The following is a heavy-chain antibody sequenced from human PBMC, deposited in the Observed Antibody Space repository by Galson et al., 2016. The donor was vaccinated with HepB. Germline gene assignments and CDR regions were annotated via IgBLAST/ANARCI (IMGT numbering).Heavy chain of an antibody. V-gene: IGHV3-30*18. CDR1: GFPFNAYG. CDR2: ISYDGKNK. Sequence: SLRLSCAASGFPFNAYGIHWVRQAPGKGLEWVSVISYDGKNKYYADSVRGRFTISRDNSKNTLSLQMNSLRTEDTAVYYCAKGMDSAMVFDAFDFWGQGTMVTVSS. D-gene: IGHD5-18*01. J-gene: IGHJ3*01. CDR3: AKGMDSAMVFDAFDF.